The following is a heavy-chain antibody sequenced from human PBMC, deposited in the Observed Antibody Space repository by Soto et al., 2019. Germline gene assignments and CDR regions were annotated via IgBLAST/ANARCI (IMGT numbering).Heavy chain of an antibody. D-gene: IGHD6-19*01. CDR1: GVTFSSYW. Sequence: GGSLSLCCVASGVTFSSYWVDWVRQAPGKGLEWVANINEDGSETNYVDSVKGRFTISRDNAENSVYLQMSSLRGEDTAMYYCARYSGWYSYNWFDPWGQGTLVTVSS. CDR2: INEDGSET. J-gene: IGHJ5*02. CDR3: ARYSGWYSYNWFDP. V-gene: IGHV3-7*01.